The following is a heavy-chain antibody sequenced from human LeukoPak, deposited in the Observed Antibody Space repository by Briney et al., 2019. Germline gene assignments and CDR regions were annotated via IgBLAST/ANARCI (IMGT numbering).Heavy chain of an antibody. CDR1: GGSISSGGYY. CDR2: IYYSGST. V-gene: IGHV4-31*03. Sequence: NPSQTLSLTCTVSGGSISSGGYYWSWIRQHPGKGLEWIGYIYYSGSTYYNPSLKSRVTISVDTSKNQFSLKLSSVTAADTAVYYCARDANSGSYHLHGAFDIWGQGTMVTVSS. J-gene: IGHJ3*02. D-gene: IGHD1-26*01. CDR3: ARDANSGSYHLHGAFDI.